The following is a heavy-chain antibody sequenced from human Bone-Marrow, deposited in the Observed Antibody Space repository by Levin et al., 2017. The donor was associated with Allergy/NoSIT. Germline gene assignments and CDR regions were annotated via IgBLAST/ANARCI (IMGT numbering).Heavy chain of an antibody. V-gene: IGHV3-23*01. CDR2: ISGSGGST. Sequence: GASVKVSCAASGFTFSSYAMSWVRQAPGKGLEWVSAISGSGGSTYYADSVKGRFTISRDNSKNTLYLQMNSLRAEDTAVYYCAKVKQWLVFERYYFDYWGQGTLVTVSS. CDR1: GFTFSSYA. D-gene: IGHD6-19*01. CDR3: AKVKQWLVFERYYFDY. J-gene: IGHJ4*02.